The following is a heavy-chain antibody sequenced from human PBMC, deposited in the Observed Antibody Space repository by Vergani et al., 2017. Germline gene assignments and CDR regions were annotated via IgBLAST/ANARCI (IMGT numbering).Heavy chain of an antibody. CDR3: ATKSCGTTGCQIGYFRE. CDR2: ISYDGTQK. V-gene: IGHV3-30*03. CDR1: GFTSSYYG. D-gene: IGHD1-1*01. J-gene: IGHJ1*01. Sequence: QVHLVESGGGVVQPGRSLRLSCVVSGFTSSYYGMHWVRQAPGKGLEWVAVISYDGTQKYYADSVKGRITISRDNSKSTLYLQMNSLRTEDTAVYYCATKSCGTTGCQIGYFREWGQGTLVTVSS.